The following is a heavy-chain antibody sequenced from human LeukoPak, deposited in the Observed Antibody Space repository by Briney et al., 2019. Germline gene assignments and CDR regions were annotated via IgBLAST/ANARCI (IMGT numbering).Heavy chain of an antibody. Sequence: SETLSLTCSVSGGSISSSSYYWGWIRQPPGKGLEWIGSIDYSGRTYYNPSLKSRVTISVDTSKKQFSLKVSSVTAADTAVYYCARPLYSYVTAEAFDIWGQGTMVTVSS. CDR1: GGSISSSSYY. V-gene: IGHV4-39*07. J-gene: IGHJ3*02. CDR2: IDYSGRT. D-gene: IGHD5-18*01. CDR3: ARPLYSYVTAEAFDI.